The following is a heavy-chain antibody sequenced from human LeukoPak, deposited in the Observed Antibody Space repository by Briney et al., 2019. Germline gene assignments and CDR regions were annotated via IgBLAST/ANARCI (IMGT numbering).Heavy chain of an antibody. CDR1: GGSISSYY. V-gene: IGHV4-4*07. CDR3: ARGRYCSSTSCYAGGHYYYYGMDV. D-gene: IGHD2-2*01. CDR2: IYTSGST. J-gene: IGHJ6*02. Sequence: SETLSLTCTVSGGSISSYYWSWIRQSAGKGLEWIGRIYTSGSTNYNPSLKSRVTMSVDTSKNQFSLKLSSVTAADTAVYYCARGRYCSSTSCYAGGHYYYYGMDVWGQGTTVTVSS.